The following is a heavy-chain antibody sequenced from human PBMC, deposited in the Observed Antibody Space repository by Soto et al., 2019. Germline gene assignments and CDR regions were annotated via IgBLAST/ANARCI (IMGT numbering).Heavy chain of an antibody. D-gene: IGHD2-15*01. CDR2: IYYSGST. V-gene: IGHV4-39*01. CDR1: GGSISSSSYY. J-gene: IGHJ6*02. CDR3: ARGTKDIVVVVAGWDV. Sequence: QLQLQESGPGLVKPSETLSLTCTVSGGSISSSSYYWGWIRQPPGKGLEWIGSIYYSGSTYYNPSLKSRVTISVDTSKNQFSLKLSSVTAADTAVYYCARGTKDIVVVVAGWDVWGQGTTVTVSS.